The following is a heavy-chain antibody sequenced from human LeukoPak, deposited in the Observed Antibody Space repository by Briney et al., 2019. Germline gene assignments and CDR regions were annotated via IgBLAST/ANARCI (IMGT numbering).Heavy chain of an antibody. CDR3: AREAVTTDAFDI. D-gene: IGHD4-17*01. J-gene: IGHJ3*02. V-gene: IGHV3-21*01. CDR1: GFTFSSYS. CDR2: ISSSSSYI. Sequence: GGSLRLYCAASGFTFSSYSMNWVRQAPGKGLEWVSSISSSSSYIYYADSVKGRFTISRDNAKNSLYLQMNSLRAEDTAVYYCAREAVTTDAFDIWGQGTMVTVSS.